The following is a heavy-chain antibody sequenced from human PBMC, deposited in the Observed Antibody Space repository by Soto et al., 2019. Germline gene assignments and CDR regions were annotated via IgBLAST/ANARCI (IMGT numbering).Heavy chain of an antibody. Sequence: PGESLKISCQCSGYTLSNFWIGWVRQLPGKGLEWMGIIYPGDHETRYSPSFHGKVTISADKSINTAYLQWNSLEASDTAFYFCARSPRSSPYFDYWGQGALVTVSP. V-gene: IGHV5-51*01. CDR1: GYTLSNFW. CDR3: ARSPRSSPYFDY. D-gene: IGHD6-13*01. CDR2: IYPGDHET. J-gene: IGHJ4*02.